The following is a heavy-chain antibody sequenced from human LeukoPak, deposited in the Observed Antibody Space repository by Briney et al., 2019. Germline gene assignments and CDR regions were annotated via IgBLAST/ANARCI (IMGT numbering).Heavy chain of an antibody. V-gene: IGHV4-61*02. J-gene: IGHJ6*03. D-gene: IGHD4-11*01. CDR1: GGSISSGSYY. CDR2: IYTSGST. CDR3: ERTKVPYYMDV. Sequence: SETLSLTCTVSGGSISSGSYYWSWIRQPAGKGLEWIGRIYTSGSTNYNPSLKSRATISVDTSKNQFSLKLSSVTPADTAVYYCERTKVPYYMDVWGKGTTVTVSS.